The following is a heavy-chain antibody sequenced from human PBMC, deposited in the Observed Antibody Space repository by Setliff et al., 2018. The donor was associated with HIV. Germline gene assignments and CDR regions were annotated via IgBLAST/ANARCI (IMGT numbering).Heavy chain of an antibody. CDR1: GFSFSNSW. D-gene: IGHD1-1*01. J-gene: IGHJ4*02. CDR3: VRAKNWNDFDY. CDR2: IHTDGTTT. Sequence: PGGSLRLSCAASGFSFSNSWMHWVRQAPGKGLMWVSRIHTDGTTTMYAGSVKGRFTISRDSAKSTLYLQMNSLRAEDTALYYCVRAKNWNDFDYWGQGTLVTVSS. V-gene: IGHV3-74*03.